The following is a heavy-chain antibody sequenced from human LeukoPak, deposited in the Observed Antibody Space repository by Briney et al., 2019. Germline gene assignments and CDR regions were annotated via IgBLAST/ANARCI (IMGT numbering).Heavy chain of an antibody. CDR2: IYYSGST. J-gene: IGHJ6*02. V-gene: IGHV4-59*01. D-gene: IGHD5-18*01. Sequence: SETLSLTRTVSGGSISSYYWSWIRQPPGKGLEWIGYIYYSGSTNYNPSLKSRVTISVDTSKNQFSLKLSSVTAADTAVYYCARDSGYSYGYWGMDVWGQGTTVTVSS. CDR3: ARDSGYSYGYWGMDV. CDR1: GGSISSYY.